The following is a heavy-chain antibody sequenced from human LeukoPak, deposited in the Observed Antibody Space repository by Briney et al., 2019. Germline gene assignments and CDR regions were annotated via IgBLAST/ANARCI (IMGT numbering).Heavy chain of an antibody. Sequence: PSETLSLTCIVSGGSISSSTYYWGWIRQPPGKGLEWIGSLYFTGSTDSNPSLRSRLTISVDTSKNQFSLRLSSATAADTAVYYCARHPLTDAFDIWGQGTMVTVSS. V-gene: IGHV4-39*01. CDR2: LYFTGST. CDR3: ARHPLTDAFDI. CDR1: GGSISSSTYY. J-gene: IGHJ3*02.